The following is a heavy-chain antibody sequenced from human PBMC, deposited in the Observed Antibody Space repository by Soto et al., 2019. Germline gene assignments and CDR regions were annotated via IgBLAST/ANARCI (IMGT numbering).Heavy chain of an antibody. CDR1: GGSISSDNYS. D-gene: IGHD4-17*01. CDR3: ARGMTTVTTFDY. J-gene: IGHJ4*02. Sequence: SETLSLTCVVSGGSISSDNYSCNWIRQPPGKGLEWIGYIYHSGSTYYNPSLKSRVTISVDRSKNQFSLKLSSVTAADTAVYYCARGMTTVTTFDYWGQGTLVTVSS. CDR2: IYHSGST. V-gene: IGHV4-30-2*01.